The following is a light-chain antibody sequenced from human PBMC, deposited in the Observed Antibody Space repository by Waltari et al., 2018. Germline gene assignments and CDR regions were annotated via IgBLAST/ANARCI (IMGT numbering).Light chain of an antibody. CDR3: CSYAGTTL. V-gene: IGLV2-23*01. J-gene: IGLJ2*01. CDR2: ENS. CDR1: SSDVGNFIL. Sequence: QSALTQPASVSGSPGQSITISCTGTSSDVGNFILVSWYQQHPGKAPKLVIYENSKRPSGVSSRFSGSRSGNAASLTVSGLQAEDEAVYYCCSYAGTTLFGGGIKLTVL.